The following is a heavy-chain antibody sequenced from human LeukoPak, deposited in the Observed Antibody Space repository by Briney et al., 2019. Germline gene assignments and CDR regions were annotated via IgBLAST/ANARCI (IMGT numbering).Heavy chain of an antibody. CDR1: GFTFSSYG. D-gene: IGHD2-2*01. Sequence: PGGSLRLSCAASGFTFSSYGMHWVRQAPGKGLEWVAFIRYDGSNKYYADSVKGRFTISRDNSKNTLYLQMNSLRAEDTAVYYCAKEYCSSTSFYANWFDPWGQGTLVTVSS. J-gene: IGHJ5*02. CDR3: AKEYCSSTSFYANWFDP. CDR2: IRYDGSNK. V-gene: IGHV3-30*02.